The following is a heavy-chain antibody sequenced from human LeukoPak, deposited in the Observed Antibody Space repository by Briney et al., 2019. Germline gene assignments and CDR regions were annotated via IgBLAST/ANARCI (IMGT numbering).Heavy chain of an antibody. V-gene: IGHV3-48*03. CDR2: ISSSGSTI. CDR3: ARQFGHRGDLGIAAGY. J-gene: IGHJ4*02. CDR1: GFTFSSYE. Sequence: PGGSLRLSCAASGFTFSSYEMNWVRQAPGKGLEWCSYISSSGSTIYYADSVKGRFTISRDNAKNSLYLQMNSLRAEDTAVYYCARQFGHRGDLGIAAGYWGQGTLVTVSS. D-gene: IGHD6-25*01.